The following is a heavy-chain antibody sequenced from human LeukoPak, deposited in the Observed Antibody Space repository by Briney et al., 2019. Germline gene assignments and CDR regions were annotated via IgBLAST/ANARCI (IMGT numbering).Heavy chain of an antibody. CDR2: IYFNGSA. CDR1: GGSISSSSYY. D-gene: IGHD2-15*01. Sequence: PSETLSLTCAVSGGSISSSSYYWGSTRQPPGKGLEWIVNIYFNGSADYNAALTSRVTISVDTSKNQFALKLTSVTAADTAIYYCARRRYCTGGSCYDFDYWGQGTLVTAAS. CDR3: ARRRYCTGGSCYDFDY. V-gene: IGHV4-39*01. J-gene: IGHJ4*02.